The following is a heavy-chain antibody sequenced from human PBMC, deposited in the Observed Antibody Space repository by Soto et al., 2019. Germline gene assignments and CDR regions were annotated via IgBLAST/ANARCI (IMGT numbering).Heavy chain of an antibody. V-gene: IGHV3-53*01. D-gene: IGHD6-25*01. Sequence: EVQLVESGGGLIQPGGSLRLSCAVSGFTVSNNYMSWVRQAPGKGLEGVSVIYSGGYTAYGDSVKGRFTISRDNSKNTLYLQRKTRGPEDTAVYSWATQRGGGGYWGQGTLVTVSS. CDR2: IYSGGYT. J-gene: IGHJ4*02. CDR1: GFTVSNNY. CDR3: ATQRGGGGY.